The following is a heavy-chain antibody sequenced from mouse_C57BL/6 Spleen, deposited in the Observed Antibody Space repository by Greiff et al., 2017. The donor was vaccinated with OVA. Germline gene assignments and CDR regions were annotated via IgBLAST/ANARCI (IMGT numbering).Heavy chain of an antibody. V-gene: IGHV2-9-1*01. CDR3: ARNSNYGWYVDV. Sequence: QVQLKESGPGLVAPSQSLSITCTVSGFSLTSYAISWVRQPPGKGLEWPGVIWTGGGPNYNSALKSRLSISKDNPKSQVFLKMNSLQTDDTARYYCARNSNYGWYVDVWGTGTTVTVSS. J-gene: IGHJ1*03. D-gene: IGHD2-5*01. CDR2: IWTGGGP. CDR1: GFSLTSYA.